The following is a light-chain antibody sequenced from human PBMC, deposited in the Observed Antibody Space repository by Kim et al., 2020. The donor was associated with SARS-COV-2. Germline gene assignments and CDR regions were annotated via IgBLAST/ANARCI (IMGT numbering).Light chain of an antibody. CDR3: SSYIRASSFG. V-gene: IGLV2-14*04. Sequence: QTVPISRTGTSCDIGARTFVSGYQRHPGRAPKLMIYGVGARPSGVSTRFSGSKSGNTATLTISGLQAEDEADYYCSSYIRASSFGFGGGTQLTVL. CDR1: SCDIGARTF. CDR2: GVG. J-gene: IGLJ3*02.